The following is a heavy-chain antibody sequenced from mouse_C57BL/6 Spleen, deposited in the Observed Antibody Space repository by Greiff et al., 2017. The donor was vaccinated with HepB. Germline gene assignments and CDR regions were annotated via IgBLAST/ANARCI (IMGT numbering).Heavy chain of an antibody. CDR3: ARGRDYAMED. J-gene: IGHJ4*01. CDR2: IYPSDSET. V-gene: IGHV1-61*01. Sequence: QVQLQQPGAELVRPGSSVKLSCKASGYTFTSYWTDWVKQRPGQGLEWIGNIYPSDSETHYNHKFKDKATLTVDKSSSTAYMQLSSLTSEDSAVYYCARGRDYAMEDWGQGTSVTVSS. CDR1: GYTFTSYW.